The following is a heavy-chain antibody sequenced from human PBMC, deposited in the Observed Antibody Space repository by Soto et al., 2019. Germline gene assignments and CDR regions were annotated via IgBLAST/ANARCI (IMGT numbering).Heavy chain of an antibody. V-gene: IGHV3-30-3*01. J-gene: IGHJ4*02. CDR2: ISYDGSNK. CDR1: GFTFSSYA. Sequence: LRLSCAASGFTFSSYAMHWVRQAPGKGLEWVAVISYDGSNKYYADSVKGRFTISRDNSKNTLYLQMNSLRAEDTAVYYCARDRRNYYGSWGCFDYWGQGTLVTVSS. D-gene: IGHD3-10*01. CDR3: ARDRRNYYGSWGCFDY.